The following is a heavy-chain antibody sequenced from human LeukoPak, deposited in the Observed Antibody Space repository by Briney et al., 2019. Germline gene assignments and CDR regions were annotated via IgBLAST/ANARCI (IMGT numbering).Heavy chain of an antibody. CDR3: ARVSSIAVAGREAFDI. Sequence: ASVKVSCKASGYTFTSYAMNWVRQAPGQGLEWMGWINPNSGGTNYAQKFQGRVTMTRDTSISTAYMELSRLRSDDTAVYYCARVSSIAVAGREAFDIWGQGTMVTVSS. CDR1: GYTFTSYA. J-gene: IGHJ3*02. CDR2: INPNSGGT. V-gene: IGHV1-2*02. D-gene: IGHD6-19*01.